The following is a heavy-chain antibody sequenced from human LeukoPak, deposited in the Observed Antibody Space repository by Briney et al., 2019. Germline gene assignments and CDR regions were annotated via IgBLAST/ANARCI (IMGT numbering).Heavy chain of an antibody. Sequence: GGSLRLSCAASGFTFSSYWMHWVRHAPGKGLVWVSRINSDGSSTSYADSVKGRFTISRDNAKNTLYLQMNSLRAEDTAVYYCARVGPVVSGAFDIWGQGTMVTVSS. J-gene: IGHJ3*02. V-gene: IGHV3-74*01. D-gene: IGHD5/OR15-5a*01. CDR1: GFTFSSYW. CDR2: INSDGSST. CDR3: ARVGPVVSGAFDI.